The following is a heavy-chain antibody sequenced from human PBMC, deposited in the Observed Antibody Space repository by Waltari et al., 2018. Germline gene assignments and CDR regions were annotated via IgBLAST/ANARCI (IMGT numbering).Heavy chain of an antibody. D-gene: IGHD4-17*01. CDR2: IIPIFGPA. V-gene: IGHV1-69*08. CDR3: AGDSLTIMTTVTLSWFDP. Sequence: QVQLVQSGAEVKKPGSSVKVSCKASGGTFSSYAISWVRQAPGQGLEWMGRIIPIFGPANYAQKFQGRVTITADKSTSTAYRELSSLRSEDTAVYYCAGDSLTIMTTVTLSWFDPWGQGTLVTVSS. J-gene: IGHJ5*02. CDR1: GGTFSSYA.